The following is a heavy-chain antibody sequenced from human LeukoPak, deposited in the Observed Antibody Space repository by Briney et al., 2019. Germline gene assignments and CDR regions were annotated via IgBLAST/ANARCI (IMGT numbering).Heavy chain of an antibody. CDR3: ARGFGGGVDY. CDR2: MNSDGSST. J-gene: IGHJ4*02. CDR1: GFTFSSYS. D-gene: IGHD3-10*01. Sequence: HPGGSLRLSCAASGFTFSSYSMNWVRQAPGKGLAWVSRMNSDGSSTGYADSVKGRFTISRDNAKSTLYLQMDSLRAEDTAVYYCARGFGGGVDYWGQGTLVTVSS. V-gene: IGHV3-74*01.